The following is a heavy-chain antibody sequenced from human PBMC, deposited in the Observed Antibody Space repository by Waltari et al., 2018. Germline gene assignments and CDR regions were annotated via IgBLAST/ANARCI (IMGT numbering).Heavy chain of an antibody. D-gene: IGHD2-21*01. CDR2: INCRNGGT. V-gene: IGHV1-2*06. CDR3: TVIAGDFDI. CDR1: GYIFLNYF. Sequence: QVNLVQSGADVRKPGASVTVSCKAYGYIFLNYFIHWVRQAPGKGFEWIGRINCRNGGTDYAQKFQGRVTLTRDTSISTAYMELSGLTLDDTAIYYCTVIAGDFDIWGPGTMVTASS. J-gene: IGHJ3*02.